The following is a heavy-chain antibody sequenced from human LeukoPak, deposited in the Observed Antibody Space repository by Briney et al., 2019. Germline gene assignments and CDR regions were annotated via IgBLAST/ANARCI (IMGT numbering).Heavy chain of an antibody. V-gene: IGHV3-23*01. CDR1: GFTFSSYS. CDR2: ISGSGGST. J-gene: IGHJ4*02. D-gene: IGHD1-26*01. Sequence: GGSLRLSCAASGFTFSSYSMNWVRQAPGKGLEWVSAISGSGGSTYYADSVKGRFTISRDNSKNTLYLQMNSLRAEDTAVYYCAKGPYSGSYYSNDYWGQGTLVTVSS. CDR3: AKGPYSGSYYSNDY.